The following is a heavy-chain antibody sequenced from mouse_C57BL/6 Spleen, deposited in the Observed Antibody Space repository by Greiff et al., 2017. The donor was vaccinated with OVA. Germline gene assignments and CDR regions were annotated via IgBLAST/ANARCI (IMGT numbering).Heavy chain of an antibody. V-gene: IGHV1-64*01. Sequence: QVQLQQPGAELVKPGASVKLSCKASGYTFTSYWMHWVKQRPGQGLEWIGMIHPNSGSTNYNEKFKSKATLTVDKSSSSAYMQLSSPTTEDYTIYYCAREPTRDNWGRGTTLTDSS. D-gene: IGHD4-1*02. CDR3: AREPTRDN. CDR2: IHPNSGST. CDR1: GYTFTSYW. J-gene: IGHJ2*01.